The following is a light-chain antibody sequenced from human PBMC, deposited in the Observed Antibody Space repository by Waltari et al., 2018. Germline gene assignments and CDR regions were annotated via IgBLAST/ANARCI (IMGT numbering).Light chain of an antibody. CDR1: QSVGRS. CDR2: DAS. V-gene: IGKV3-20*01. CDR3: QMYVRLPVT. J-gene: IGKJ1*01. Sequence: EIVLTQSPGTLSLSPGESATLSCRATQSVGRSLAWYKQKPGQAPRLLSYDASKRGTGIPERFSGGGSGTDFSLTISRLEPEDFAVYYCQMYVRLPVTFGQGTKVEIK.